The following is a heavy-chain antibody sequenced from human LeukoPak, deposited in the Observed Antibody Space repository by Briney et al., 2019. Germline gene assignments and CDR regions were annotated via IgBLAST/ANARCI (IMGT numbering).Heavy chain of an antibody. CDR1: GIILSGYW. D-gene: IGHD6-19*01. Sequence: PGGSLRLSCEASGIILSGYWVHWVRQPGGKGLLWVSRINFDGSITTYADSVKGRFTVSRDNAKNTVYLQMNSLTAEDTAVYYCARHQPFRSVGAQFDPWGQGSVVIV. CDR3: ARHQPFRSVGAQFDP. V-gene: IGHV3-74*01. CDR2: INFDGSIT. J-gene: IGHJ5*02.